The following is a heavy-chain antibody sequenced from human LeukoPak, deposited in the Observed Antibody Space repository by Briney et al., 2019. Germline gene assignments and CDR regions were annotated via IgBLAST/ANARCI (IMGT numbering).Heavy chain of an antibody. CDR1: GFTVSSNY. Sequence: PGGSLRLXCAASGFTVSSNYMSWVRQAPGKGLEWVSVIYSGGSTYYADSVKGRFTISRDNSKNTLYLQMNSLRAEDTAVYYCARDAVTIFGVVGYFDYWGQGTLVTVSS. CDR3: ARDAVTIFGVVGYFDY. J-gene: IGHJ4*02. CDR2: IYSGGST. D-gene: IGHD3-3*01. V-gene: IGHV3-66*02.